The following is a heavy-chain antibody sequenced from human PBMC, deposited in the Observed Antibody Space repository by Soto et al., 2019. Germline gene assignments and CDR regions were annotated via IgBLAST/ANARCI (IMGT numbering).Heavy chain of an antibody. CDR3: AKDNNYSGFDA. CDR2: THPSGDR. V-gene: IGHV3-7*01. J-gene: IGHJ4*02. Sequence: GGSLRLSCAASGFDYSAYWMTWVRQAPGKGLEWVAITHPSGDRYYLDSVKGRFTVPRDNSRNSLHLQMDSLGADDTAIYYCAKDNNYSGFDAWGQGALVTVSS. CDR1: GFDYSAYW. D-gene: IGHD2-21*01.